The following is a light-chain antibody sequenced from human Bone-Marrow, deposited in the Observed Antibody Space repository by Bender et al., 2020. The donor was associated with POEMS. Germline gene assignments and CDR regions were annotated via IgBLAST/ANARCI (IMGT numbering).Light chain of an antibody. Sequence: SYVLTQAPSVSVAPGQTARITCGGDNIRSKSVYWYQRQPGQAPVLVVYDESDRPSGIPERFSGSNSGNTATLTISRVEAGDEADYYCQVWDDSDHYVFGSGTRVTV. J-gene: IGLJ1*01. CDR3: QVWDDSDHYV. CDR1: NIRSKS. CDR2: DES. V-gene: IGLV3-21*02.